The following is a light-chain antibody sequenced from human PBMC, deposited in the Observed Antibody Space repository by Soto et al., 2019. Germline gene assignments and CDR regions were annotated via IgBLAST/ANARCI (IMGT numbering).Light chain of an antibody. CDR1: QRISTH. CDR3: QQSYSTPRT. J-gene: IGKJ1*01. Sequence: DIQMTQSPSSLSASVGDRVTITCRASQRISTHLNWYQQKPGKAPNLLIYAAYYLQSGLPSRFSGSGSGTDFTLTISSLQPEDFATYYCQQSYSTPRTFGQGTKVDIK. CDR2: AAY. V-gene: IGKV1-39*01.